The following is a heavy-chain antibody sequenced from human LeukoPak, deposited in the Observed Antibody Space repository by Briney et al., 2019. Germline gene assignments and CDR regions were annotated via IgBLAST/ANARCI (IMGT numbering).Heavy chain of an antibody. Sequence: PGGSLRLSCAASGFTFSNAWMTWVRQAPGKGLEWVGLIRDKTDGGTTEYAAPVKGRFTISRDDSKRTVYLQMYSLKIEDTAVYYCTTWTSHWGQGTLVTVPS. D-gene: IGHD3/OR15-3a*01. J-gene: IGHJ4*02. CDR2: IRDKTDGGTT. V-gene: IGHV3-15*01. CDR1: GFTFSNAW. CDR3: TTWTSH.